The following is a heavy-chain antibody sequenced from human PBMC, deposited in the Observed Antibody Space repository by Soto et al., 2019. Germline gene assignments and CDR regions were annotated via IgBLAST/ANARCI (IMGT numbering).Heavy chain of an antibody. V-gene: IGHV4-59*12. D-gene: IGHD3-16*02. Sequence: SETLSLTCTVSGGSISSYYWSRIRQPPGKGLEWIGYIYYSGSTNYNPSLKSRVTISVDTSKNQFSLKLSSVTAADTAVYYCARGKLSDYVWGSYRYHFDYWGQGTVVTVSS. CDR3: ARGKLSDYVWGSYRYHFDY. J-gene: IGHJ4*02. CDR1: GGSISSYY. CDR2: IYYSGST.